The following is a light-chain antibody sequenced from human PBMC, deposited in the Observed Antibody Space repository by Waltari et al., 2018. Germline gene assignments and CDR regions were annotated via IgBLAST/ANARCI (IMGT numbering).Light chain of an antibody. Sequence: QSVLTQPPSVSGAPGQRVTIACTGSGSTIRAGYAVHWYQQVPRAAPKLLIYGSSSRPLGVPDRFFGSTSGTSASLAIIGLQAEDEADYYCQSYDITLRVVFGGGTKLTVL. J-gene: IGLJ3*02. CDR1: GSTIRAGYA. CDR3: QSYDITLRVV. V-gene: IGLV1-40*01. CDR2: GSS.